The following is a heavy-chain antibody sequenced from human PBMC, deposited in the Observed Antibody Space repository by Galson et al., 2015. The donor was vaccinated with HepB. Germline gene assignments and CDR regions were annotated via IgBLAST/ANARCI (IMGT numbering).Heavy chain of an antibody. D-gene: IGHD2-2*01. J-gene: IGHJ4*02. CDR2: INPNSGGT. CDR1: GYTFTGYY. Sequence: SVKVSCKASGYTFTGYYMHWVRQAPGQGLEWMGWINPNSGGTNYAQKFQGWVTMTRDTSISTAYMELSRLRSDDTAVYYCARAGVVPAATYGGGGFDYWGQGTLVTVSS. V-gene: IGHV1-2*04. CDR3: ARAGVVPAATYGGGGFDY.